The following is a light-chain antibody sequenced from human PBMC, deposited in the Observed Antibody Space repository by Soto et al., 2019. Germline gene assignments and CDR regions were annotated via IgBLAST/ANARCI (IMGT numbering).Light chain of an antibody. V-gene: IGKV1-39*01. CDR3: QQNYSTTWT. CDR1: QDISTY. Sequence: DIQMTQSPSSLSPSVGDRVTITCRASQDISTYLNWYQQKPGKAPKLLIYAASSLQSGVPSRFSGSGSETDFTLTISSLQPEGFATYSCQQNYSTTWTFGQGTKVEIK. CDR2: AAS. J-gene: IGKJ1*01.